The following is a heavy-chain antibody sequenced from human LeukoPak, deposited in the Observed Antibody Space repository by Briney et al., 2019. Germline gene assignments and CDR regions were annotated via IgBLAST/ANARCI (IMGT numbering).Heavy chain of an antibody. J-gene: IGHJ6*03. V-gene: IGHV3-73*01. Sequence: QPGGSLTLSCAASGFTFSGSAMHWVRQASGKGLEWVGRIRSKANSYATAYAASVKGRFTISRDDSKNTAYLQMNSLKTEDTAVYYCTSQGYCSGGSCYGRGYYYYYYMDVWGKGTTVTVSS. CDR3: TSQGYCSGGSCYGRGYYYYYYMDV. D-gene: IGHD2-15*01. CDR2: IRSKANSYAT. CDR1: GFTFSGSA.